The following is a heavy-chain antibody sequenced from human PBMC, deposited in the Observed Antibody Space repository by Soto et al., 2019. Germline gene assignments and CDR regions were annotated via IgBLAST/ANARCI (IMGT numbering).Heavy chain of an antibody. D-gene: IGHD5-12*01. J-gene: IGHJ6*02. CDR1: GGSISSYY. Sequence: PSETLSLTCTVSGGSISSYYWSWIRQPPGKGLEWVGYIYYSGETNYNPSLKSRLAISVDTSKNRISLKLSSVTAADTAVYYCARTSTMVNPTPRSMDIWGQGTVVTVSS. V-gene: IGHV4-59*08. CDR2: IYYSGET. CDR3: ARTSTMVNPTPRSMDI.